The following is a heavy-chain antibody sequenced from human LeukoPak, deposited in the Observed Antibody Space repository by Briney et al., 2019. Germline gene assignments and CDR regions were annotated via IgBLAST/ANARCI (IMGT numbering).Heavy chain of an antibody. CDR1: GFTFSSYG. CDR3: AREAYGDYAFDY. V-gene: IGHV3-30*03. CDR2: LSYDGSNK. J-gene: IGHJ4*01. Sequence: GGSLRLSCAASGFTFSSYGMHWVRQAPGKGLEWVAVLSYDGSNKYYADSVKGRFTISRDNSKNTLYLQMNSLRAEDTAVYYCAREAYGDYAFDYWGHGTLVTVSS. D-gene: IGHD4-17*01.